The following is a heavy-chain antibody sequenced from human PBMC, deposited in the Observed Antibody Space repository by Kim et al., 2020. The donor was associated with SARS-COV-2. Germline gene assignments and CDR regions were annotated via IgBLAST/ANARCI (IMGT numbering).Heavy chain of an antibody. J-gene: IGHJ5*02. CDR1: GFTFNDYW. V-gene: IGHV3-7*05. CDR2: IKHDGSEK. D-gene: IGHD3-10*01. Sequence: GGSLRLSCAACGFTFNDYWMTWIRQAPGKGLEWVAGIKHDGSEKLYVDSVKGRFTISRDNAKTSLYLQMNSLRVEDTAVYYCTRALSGSGRGFDPWGQGTLVTVSS. CDR3: TRALSGSGRGFDP.